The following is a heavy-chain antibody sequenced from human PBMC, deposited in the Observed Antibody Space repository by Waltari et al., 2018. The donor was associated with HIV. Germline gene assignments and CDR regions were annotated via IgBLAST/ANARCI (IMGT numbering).Heavy chain of an antibody. D-gene: IGHD6-19*01. CDR1: GFPFGDYA. J-gene: IGHJ5*02. CDR3: TREHSTGWS. V-gene: IGHV3-49*04. Sequence: EVQLVESGGGLVQPGRSLSLSCTASGFPFGDYAGIWVRQAPGKGLEWLSFITSKAYGGTTEYAASVRGRFTISRDDSKSIAYLQMNSLKIEDTAVYYCTREHSTGWSWGQGTLVTVSS. CDR2: ITSKAYGGTT.